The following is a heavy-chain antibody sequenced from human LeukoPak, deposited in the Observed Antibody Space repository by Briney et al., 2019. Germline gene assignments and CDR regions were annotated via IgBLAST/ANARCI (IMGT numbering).Heavy chain of an antibody. J-gene: IGHJ4*02. CDR2: IIPILGTA. CDR1: GYTFTSYD. CDR3: ARGGGEYSSSSPFDY. V-gene: IGHV1-69*13. Sequence: GASVKVSCKASGYTFTSYDINWVRQAPGQGLEWMGGIIPILGTANYAQKFQGRVTITADESTSTAYMALSSLRSEDTAVYYCARGGGEYSSSSPFDYWGQGTLVTVSS. D-gene: IGHD6-6*01.